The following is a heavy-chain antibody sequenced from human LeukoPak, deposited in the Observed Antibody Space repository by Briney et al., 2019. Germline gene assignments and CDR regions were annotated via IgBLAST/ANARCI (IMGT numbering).Heavy chain of an antibody. V-gene: IGHV4-59*12. Sequence: PSETLSLTCTVSGGSIGTYSWNWIRQPPGKGLEWIGYIYYSGTTNYNPSLKSRVTISVDTSKNQFSLKLSSVTAADTAIYYCARFRSGSLDYWGQGALVTVSS. CDR3: ARFRSGSLDY. D-gene: IGHD1-26*01. CDR2: IYYSGTT. J-gene: IGHJ4*02. CDR1: GGSIGTYS.